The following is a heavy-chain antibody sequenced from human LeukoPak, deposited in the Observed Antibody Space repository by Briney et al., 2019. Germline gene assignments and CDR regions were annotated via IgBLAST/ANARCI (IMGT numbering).Heavy chain of an antibody. CDR2: ISAYNGNT. CDR1: GYTFTSYG. D-gene: IGHD3-9*01. V-gene: IGHV1-18*01. J-gene: IGHJ3*02. Sequence: ASVKVSCKASGYTFTSYGISWVRQAPGQGLEWMGWISAYNGNTNYAQKLQGRVTMITDTSTSTAYMELRSLRSDDTAVYYCARDKLRYFDWSHDAFDIWGQGTMVTVSS. CDR3: ARDKLRYFDWSHDAFDI.